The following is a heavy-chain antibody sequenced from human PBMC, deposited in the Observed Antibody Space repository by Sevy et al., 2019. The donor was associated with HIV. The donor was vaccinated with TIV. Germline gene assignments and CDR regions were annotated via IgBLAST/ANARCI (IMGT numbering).Heavy chain of an antibody. CDR2: INQDGSEI. V-gene: IGHV3-7*01. Sequence: GGSLRLSCAASGFAVSSNFMSWVRQAPGKGLEWVANINQDGSEIYYVDSVKGRFTISRENAKNSGYLQMHSLRVEDSGVYYCARAMGVWGQGTTVTVSS. CDR1: GFAVSSNF. J-gene: IGHJ6*02. CDR3: ARAMGV.